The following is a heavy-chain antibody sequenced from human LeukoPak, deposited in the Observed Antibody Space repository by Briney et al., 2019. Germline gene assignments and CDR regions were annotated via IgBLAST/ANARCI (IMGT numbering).Heavy chain of an antibody. CDR3: ARGLSDLYYDILTGYHYFDY. CDR1: GYTFTSYA. D-gene: IGHD3-9*01. J-gene: IGHJ4*02. V-gene: IGHV1-2*04. CDR2: INPNSGGT. Sequence: ASVKVSCKASGYTFTSYAMNWVRQAPGQGLEWMGWINPNSGGTNYAQKFQGWVTMTRDTSISTAYMELSRLRSDDTAVYYCARGLSDLYYDILTGYHYFDYWGQGTLVTVSS.